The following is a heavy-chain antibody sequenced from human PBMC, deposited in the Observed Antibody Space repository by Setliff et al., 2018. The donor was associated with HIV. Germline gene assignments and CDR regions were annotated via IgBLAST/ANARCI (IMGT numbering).Heavy chain of an antibody. CDR2: VYHSGKT. Sequence: NPSETLSLTCTVSGQFISDGYYWGWLRQPPGKGLEWIGSVYHSGKTYYNPSLKSRVTMSADTSKNQISLMLRSMTAADTAVYYCAKHDFGEGSCFDPWGQGSLVTV. D-gene: IGHD3-16*01. CDR1: GQFISDGYY. J-gene: IGHJ5*02. CDR3: AKHDFGEGSCFDP. V-gene: IGHV4-38-2*02.